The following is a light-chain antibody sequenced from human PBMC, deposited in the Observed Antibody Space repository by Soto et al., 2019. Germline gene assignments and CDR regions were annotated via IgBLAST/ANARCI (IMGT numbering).Light chain of an antibody. V-gene: IGKV1-27*01. CDR1: QGISTY. CDR2: AXX. Sequence: DIQMTQSPSTLSASVGDRVTITCRANQGISTYLAWYQQKPGKVPXXXXXAXXTXLSGVKSRLSGRGSGTDFTLTISSLQPEDVATYYCQRYNTDPWTVGQGTTADI. J-gene: IGKJ1*01. CDR3: QRYNTDPWT.